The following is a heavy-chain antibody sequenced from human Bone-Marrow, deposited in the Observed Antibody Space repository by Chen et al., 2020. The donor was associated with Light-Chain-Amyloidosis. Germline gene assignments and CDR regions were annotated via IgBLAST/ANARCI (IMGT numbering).Heavy chain of an antibody. J-gene: IGHJ5*02. CDR2: INPTGGDK. V-gene: IGHV1-2*02. Sequence: QVQVVQTGAEMKKPGASVTVSCKASGYTFSDSYFQWGRQAPGQGREWMGWINPTGGDKNYAQIVEGRVTMTRDTSIEQGAGELRGGTSDGPAVYYGAGCARIARVRGVPGRFDPWGQGPLVTVSA. CDR1: GYTFSDSY. D-gene: IGHD3-10*01. CDR3: AGCARIARVRGVPGRFDP.